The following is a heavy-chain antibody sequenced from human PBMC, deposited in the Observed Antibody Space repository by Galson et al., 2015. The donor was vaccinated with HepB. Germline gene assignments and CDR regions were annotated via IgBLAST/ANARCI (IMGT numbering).Heavy chain of an antibody. CDR3: ARDGMGRGSGSYSAFDY. Sequence: SLRLSCAASGFSVNTYYMSWVRQAPGKGLEWVSVIFSGGSTYYKDSVKGRFTISRDISKNTLYLQMNSLRAEDTAVYYCARDGMGRGSGSYSAFDYWGQGTLVTVSS. CDR1: GFSVNTYY. CDR2: IFSGGST. D-gene: IGHD1-26*01. V-gene: IGHV3-53*01. J-gene: IGHJ4*02.